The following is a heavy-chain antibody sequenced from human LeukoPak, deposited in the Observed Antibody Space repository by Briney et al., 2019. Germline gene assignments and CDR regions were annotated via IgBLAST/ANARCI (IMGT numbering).Heavy chain of an antibody. CDR3: ARDLHSYCYDSSGPVDDAFDN. CDR1: GYTFTSYG. J-gene: IGHJ3*02. D-gene: IGHD3-22*01. CDR2: ISAYNGNT. V-gene: IGHV1-18*01. Sequence: ASVKVSFKASGYTFTSYGISWVRQAPGQGLEWMGWISAYNGNTNYAQKLQGRVTMTTDTSTSTAYMELRSLRSDDTAVYYCARDLHSYCYDSSGPVDDAFDNWGQGTMVTVSS.